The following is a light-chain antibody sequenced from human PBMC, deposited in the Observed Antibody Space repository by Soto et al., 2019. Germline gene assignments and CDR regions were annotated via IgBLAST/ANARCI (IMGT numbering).Light chain of an antibody. V-gene: IGKV3-20*01. CDR3: QQYGSSPAIT. CDR1: PIGSPSY. Sequence: EMVLKQSPGTLSITQGERVTLSCRASPIGSPSYLAWYQQRPGQPPKLLIYGASSRATGIPDRFSGSGSGTDFTLTISRLEPEDFAVYYCQQYGSSPAITFGQGARLEI. CDR2: GAS. J-gene: IGKJ5*01.